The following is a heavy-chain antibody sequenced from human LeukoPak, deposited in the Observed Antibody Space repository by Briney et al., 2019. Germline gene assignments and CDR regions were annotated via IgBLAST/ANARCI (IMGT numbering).Heavy chain of an antibody. J-gene: IGHJ4*02. Sequence: SETLTLTCTVSGGSISSYHWSWIRQPAGKGLEWIGRIYTSGSTNYNPSLKSRVTMSVDTSKNQFSLKLSSVTAADTAVYYCARGASIAAAEYYFDYWGQGTLVTVSS. CDR1: GGSISSYH. V-gene: IGHV4-4*07. CDR2: IYTSGST. D-gene: IGHD6-13*01. CDR3: ARGASIAAAEYYFDY.